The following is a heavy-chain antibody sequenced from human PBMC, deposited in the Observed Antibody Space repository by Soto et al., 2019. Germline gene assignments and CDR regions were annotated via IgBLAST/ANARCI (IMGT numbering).Heavy chain of an antibody. CDR1: GFTFSSYA. CDR3: AKDLPPYYDFWSGYYTYYYYYMDV. D-gene: IGHD3-3*01. V-gene: IGHV3-23*01. J-gene: IGHJ6*03. CDR2: ISGSGGST. Sequence: EVQLLESGGGMVQPGGSLRLSCAASGFTFSSYAMSWVRQAPGKGLEWVSAISGSGGSTYYADSVKGRFTISRDNSKNTLYLQIDSLRAEDTAVYYCAKDLPPYYDFWSGYYTYYYYYMDVWGKGTTVTVSS.